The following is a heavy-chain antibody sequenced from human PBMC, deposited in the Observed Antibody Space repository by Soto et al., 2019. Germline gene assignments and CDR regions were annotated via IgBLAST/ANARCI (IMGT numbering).Heavy chain of an antibody. D-gene: IGHD6-19*01. V-gene: IGHV3-48*02. Sequence: EMQLVESGGGLVQPGGSLRLSCAASGFTFSSYSMNWVRQAPGKGLEWVSYISSSSSTIYYADSVKGRFTISRDNAKNSLYLQMNSLRDEDTAVYYCVIPSPSVAGNHYYGMDVWGQGTTVTVSS. J-gene: IGHJ6*02. CDR1: GFTFSSYS. CDR2: ISSSSSTI. CDR3: VIPSPSVAGNHYYGMDV.